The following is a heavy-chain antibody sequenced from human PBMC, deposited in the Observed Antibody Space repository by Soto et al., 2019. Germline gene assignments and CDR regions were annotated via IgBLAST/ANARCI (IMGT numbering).Heavy chain of an antibody. D-gene: IGHD2-2*01. V-gene: IGHV4-34*01. CDR2: INHSGST. Sequence: QVQLQQWGAGLLKPSETLSLTCAVYGGSFSGYYWSWIRQPPGKGLEWIGEINHSGSTNYNPSLKSRVTISVDTSKTQFSLKLSSVTAADTAVYYCARGHIVVVPAAKVFDYWGQGTLVTVSS. J-gene: IGHJ4*02. CDR1: GGSFSGYY. CDR3: ARGHIVVVPAAKVFDY.